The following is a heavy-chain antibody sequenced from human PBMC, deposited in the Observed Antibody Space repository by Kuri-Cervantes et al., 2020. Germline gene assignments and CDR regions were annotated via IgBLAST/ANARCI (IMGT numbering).Heavy chain of an antibody. D-gene: IGHD5-18*01. CDR3: ARGLGDSYGYPATDRLYYYYGMDV. J-gene: IGHJ6*02. Sequence: SVKVSCKASGFTFTSSAMQWVRQARGQRLEWIGWIVVGSGNTNYAQKFQERVTITRDTSISTAYMELSRLRSDDTAVYYCARGLGDSYGYPATDRLYYYYGMDVWGQGTTVTVSS. CDR2: IVVGSGNT. V-gene: IGHV1-58*02. CDR1: GFTFTSSA.